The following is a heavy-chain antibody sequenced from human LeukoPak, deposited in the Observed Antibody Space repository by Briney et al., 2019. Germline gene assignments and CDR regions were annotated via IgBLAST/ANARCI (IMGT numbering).Heavy chain of an antibody. Sequence: SVTVSFTASGGTFIRFTISWVRQAPGQGFEWMGGITPIFGTANFAQKFQGRVSITADESTSTAFMELSSLRSEDTAVYYCAREWGLESSGYYYAYWGQGTLVTVSS. CDR1: GGTFIRFT. D-gene: IGHD3-22*01. CDR2: ITPIFGTA. V-gene: IGHV1-69*13. J-gene: IGHJ4*02. CDR3: AREWGLESSGYYYAY.